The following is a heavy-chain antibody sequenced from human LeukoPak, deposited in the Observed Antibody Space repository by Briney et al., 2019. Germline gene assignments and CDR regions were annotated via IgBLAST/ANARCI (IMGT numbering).Heavy chain of an antibody. V-gene: IGHV3-21*01. J-gene: IGHJ4*02. CDR1: GLTFSSDS. CDR3: ARAPGIAAAGAGY. D-gene: IGHD6-13*01. CDR2: ISSSSSYI. Sequence: PGGSLRLSCAASGLTFSSDSMTSVRQAPGKGLEWVSSISSSSSYIYYADSVKGRFTISRDNAKNSLYLQMNSLRAEDTAVYYCARAPGIAAAGAGYWGQGTLVTVSS.